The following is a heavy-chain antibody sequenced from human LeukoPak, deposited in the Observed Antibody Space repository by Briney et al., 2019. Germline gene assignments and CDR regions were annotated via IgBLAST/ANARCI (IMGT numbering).Heavy chain of an antibody. J-gene: IGHJ1*01. CDR3: AKDVAAAGTEYFQH. Sequence: GASLRLSCAVSGFTLSTYAMSWVRRAPGKGLEWVSAISGSGDSTYYADSVKGRFTISRDNSKNTLYLQMNSLKAEDTAVYYCAKDVAAAGTEYFQHWGQGTLVTVSS. D-gene: IGHD6-13*01. V-gene: IGHV3-23*01. CDR1: GFTLSTYA. CDR2: ISGSGDST.